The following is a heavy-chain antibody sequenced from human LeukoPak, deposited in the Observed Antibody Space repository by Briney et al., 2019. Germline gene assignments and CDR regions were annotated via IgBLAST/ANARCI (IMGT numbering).Heavy chain of an antibody. CDR1: GGSIRNYY. CDR2: ISDGGGS. Sequence: SETLSLTCTVSGGSIRNYYWTWIRQPPGKGLEWIGYISDGGGSNYNPSLKSRVTISVDTSKNQFSLKLSSVTAADTAVYYCARSLRRISPFDYWGQGTLVTVSS. J-gene: IGHJ4*02. D-gene: IGHD3-10*01. CDR3: ARSLRRISPFDY. V-gene: IGHV4-59*01.